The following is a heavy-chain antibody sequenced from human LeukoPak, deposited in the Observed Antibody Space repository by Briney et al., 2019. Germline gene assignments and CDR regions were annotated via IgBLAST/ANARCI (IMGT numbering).Heavy chain of an antibody. J-gene: IGHJ6*02. CDR3: AKVNIMVRGTTYYYYGMDV. CDR2: VSGSGGST. V-gene: IGHV3-23*01. D-gene: IGHD3-10*01. Sequence: GGSLRLSCAASGFTFSSYAMSWVLQAPGKGLEWVSVVSGSGGSTDYADSVKGRFTISRDNSKNTLYLQMNSLRAEDTAVYYCAKVNIMVRGTTYYYYGMDVWGQGTTVTVSS. CDR1: GFTFSSYA.